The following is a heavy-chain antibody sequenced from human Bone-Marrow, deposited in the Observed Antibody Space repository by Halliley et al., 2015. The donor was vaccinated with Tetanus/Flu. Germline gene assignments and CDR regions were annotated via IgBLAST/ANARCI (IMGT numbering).Heavy chain of an antibody. CDR2: IYQTEST. Sequence: SLRLSCAVSGGSISSTKWWSWVRQPPGKGLEWIGQIYQTESTNYNPSLKSRVTISVDKSKNYLSLRLSSVTAADTAIYYCASHYGFSFDPWGQGTLVIVSS. CDR1: GGSISSTKW. J-gene: IGHJ5*02. CDR3: ASHYGFSFDP. D-gene: IGHD3-3*01. V-gene: IGHV4-4*02.